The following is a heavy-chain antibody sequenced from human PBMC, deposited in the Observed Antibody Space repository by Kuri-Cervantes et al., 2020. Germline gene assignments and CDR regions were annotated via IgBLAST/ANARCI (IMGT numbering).Heavy chain of an antibody. CDR2: IHTSGDT. J-gene: IGHJ4*02. CDR1: GGSLSSYY. V-gene: IGHV4-4*07. CDR3: ARVGFRHIDY. D-gene: IGHD3-10*01. Sequence: ESLKISCSVSGGSLSSYYWGWVRQPAGKGLEWIGRIHTSGDTNYNPSLESPVTMSVYTSKNHFSLKLSSLTVADTGVYYCARVGFRHIDYWGQGTLVTVSS.